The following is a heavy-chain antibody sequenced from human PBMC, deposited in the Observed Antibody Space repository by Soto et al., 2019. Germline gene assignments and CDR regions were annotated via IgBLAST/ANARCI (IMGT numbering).Heavy chain of an antibody. CDR2: IPYHGSTQ. CDR3: AREGIQLWSNTFDI. CDR1: GFTISPTA. D-gene: IGHD5-18*01. V-gene: IGHV3-30*04. Sequence: GGSLRLSCTASGFTISPTAMHWVRQAPGKGLEWVAVIPYHGSTQYYTNSVKGRFTISRDNSENTLYLQMNSLRVEDTAVYYCAREGIQLWSNTFDIWGQGTMVTVSS. J-gene: IGHJ3*02.